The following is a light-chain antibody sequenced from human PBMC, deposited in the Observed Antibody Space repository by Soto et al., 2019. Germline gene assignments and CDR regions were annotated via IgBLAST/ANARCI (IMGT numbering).Light chain of an antibody. CDR3: HQYGRSPPWT. CDR2: SAS. J-gene: IGKJ1*01. V-gene: IGKV3-20*01. Sequence: EIVLTQSPATLSLSPGERATLSCRANQPFSTFFLAWYQQKPGQAPRLLIYSASSRPTGIPDRFTGSGSGTALTLTISRLEPEDSAVYYCHQYGRSPPWTFGQGTKVEVK. CDR1: QPFSTFF.